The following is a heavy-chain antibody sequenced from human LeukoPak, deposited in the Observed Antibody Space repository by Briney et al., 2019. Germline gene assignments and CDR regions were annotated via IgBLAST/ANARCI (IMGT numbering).Heavy chain of an antibody. CDR3: ARMSSKVRGWKGWFDY. D-gene: IGHD3-10*01. J-gene: IGHJ4*02. CDR2: IYTSGST. Sequence: SETLSLTCTVSGGSISSYYWSWIRQPAGKGLEWIGRIYTSGSTNYNPSLKSRVTMSVDTSKNQFSLKLSSVTAADTAVYYCARMSSKVRGWKGWFDYWGQGTLVTVSS. V-gene: IGHV4-4*07. CDR1: GGSISSYY.